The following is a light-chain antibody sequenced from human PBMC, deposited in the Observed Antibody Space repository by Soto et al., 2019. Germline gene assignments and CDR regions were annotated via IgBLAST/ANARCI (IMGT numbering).Light chain of an antibody. V-gene: IGLV2-23*01. CDR3: CSYAGGTSVI. Sequence: QSALTQPASVSGSLGQSITISCTGTSSDVGRYSLVSWYQQHPGKAPKLMIFEDIERPSGVSNRFSGPKSGNTASLTISGLQTEDEADYYCCSYAGGTSVIFGGGTKLTVL. CDR2: EDI. J-gene: IGLJ2*01. CDR1: SSDVGRYSL.